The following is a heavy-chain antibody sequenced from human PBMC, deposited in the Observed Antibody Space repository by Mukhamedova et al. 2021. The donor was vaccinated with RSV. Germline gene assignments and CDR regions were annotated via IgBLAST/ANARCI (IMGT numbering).Heavy chain of an antibody. V-gene: IGHV3-66*02. D-gene: IGHD6-19*01. CDR2: IYSGGST. Sequence: GLEWVSVIYSGGSTYYADSVKGRFTISRDNSKNTLYLQMNSLRAEDTAVYYCARVEAVAGNWDFDYWGQGTLVTVSS. J-gene: IGHJ4*02. CDR3: ARVEAVAGNWDFDY.